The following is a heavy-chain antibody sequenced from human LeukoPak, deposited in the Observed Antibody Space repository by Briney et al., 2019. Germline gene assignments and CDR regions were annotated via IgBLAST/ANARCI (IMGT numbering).Heavy chain of an antibody. Sequence: ASVKVSCKASGYTFTSYYMHWVRQAPRQGLEWMGIINPSGGSTSYAQKFQGRVTMTRDMSTSTVYMELSSLRSEDTAVYYCASSGIAAHYYYYMDVWGKGTTVTVSS. D-gene: IGHD6-6*01. CDR2: INPSGGST. CDR1: GYTFTSYY. CDR3: ASSGIAAHYYYYMDV. J-gene: IGHJ6*03. V-gene: IGHV1-46*01.